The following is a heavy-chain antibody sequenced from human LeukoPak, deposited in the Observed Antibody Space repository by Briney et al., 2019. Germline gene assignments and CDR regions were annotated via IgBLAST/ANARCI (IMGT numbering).Heavy chain of an antibody. CDR3: ARDVDYGSGSYYKDSNWFDP. CDR2: IYYSGST. Sequence: SETLSLTCTVSGGSISSSSYYWGWIRQPPGKGLEWIGSIYYSGSTYYNPSPKSRVTISVDTSKNQFSLKLSSVTAADTAVYYCARDVDYGSGSYYKDSNWFDPWGQGTLVTVSS. J-gene: IGHJ5*02. V-gene: IGHV4-39*07. D-gene: IGHD3-10*01. CDR1: GGSISSSSYY.